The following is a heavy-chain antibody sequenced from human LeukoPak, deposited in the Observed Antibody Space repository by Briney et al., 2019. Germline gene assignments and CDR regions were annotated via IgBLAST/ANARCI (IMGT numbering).Heavy chain of an antibody. CDR2: IYYSGST. J-gene: IGHJ4*02. D-gene: IGHD3-3*01. CDR1: GGSISSYY. V-gene: IGHV4-59*08. Sequence: PSETLSLTCTVSGGSISSYYWSWIRQPPGKGLGWIGYIYYSGSTNYNPSLKSRVTISVDTSKNQFSLKLSSVTAADTAVYYCARQEWLFGTPDYWGQGTLVTVSS. CDR3: ARQEWLFGTPDY.